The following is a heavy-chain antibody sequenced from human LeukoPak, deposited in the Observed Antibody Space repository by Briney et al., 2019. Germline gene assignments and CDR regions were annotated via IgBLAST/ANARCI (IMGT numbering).Heavy chain of an antibody. J-gene: IGHJ6*02. CDR2: ISYDGSNK. CDR1: GFTFSSYS. V-gene: IGHV3-30-3*01. Sequence: GGSLRLSCAASGFTFSSYSMHWVRQSPGKGLEWVAVISYDGSNKYYADSVKGRFTISRDNSKNTLFLQMNSLRAEDTAVYYCARDRGPYGPGNYYYYGLDVWGQGTTVTVSS. CDR3: ARDRGPYGPGNYYYYGLDV. D-gene: IGHD3-10*01.